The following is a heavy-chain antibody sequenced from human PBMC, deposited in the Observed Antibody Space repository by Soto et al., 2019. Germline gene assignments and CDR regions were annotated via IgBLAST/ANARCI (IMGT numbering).Heavy chain of an antibody. D-gene: IGHD3-3*01. V-gene: IGHV3-48*02. Sequence: GGSLRLSCAASGFTFSSYSMNWVRQAPGKGLEWVSYISSSSSTIYYADSVKGRFTISRDNAKNSLYLQMNSLKDEDTAVYYCARAQSSRITIFGVVKTHGYYYYGMDVWGQGTTVTVSS. CDR3: ARAQSSRITIFGVVKTHGYYYYGMDV. CDR2: ISSSSSTI. J-gene: IGHJ6*02. CDR1: GFTFSSYS.